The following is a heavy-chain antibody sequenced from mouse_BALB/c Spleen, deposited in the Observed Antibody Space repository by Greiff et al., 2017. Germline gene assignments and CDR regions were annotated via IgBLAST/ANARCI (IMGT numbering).Heavy chain of an antibody. CDR2: ISYSGST. V-gene: IGHV3-8*02. Sequence: EVQLVESGPSLVKPSQTLSLTCSVTGDSITSGYWNWIRKFPGNKLEYMGYISYSGSTYYNPSLKSRISITRDTSKNQYYLQLNSVTTEDTATYYCARYDDYDGYFDVWGAGTTVTVSS. CDR3: ARYDDYDGYFDV. J-gene: IGHJ1*01. D-gene: IGHD2-4*01. CDR1: GDSITSGY.